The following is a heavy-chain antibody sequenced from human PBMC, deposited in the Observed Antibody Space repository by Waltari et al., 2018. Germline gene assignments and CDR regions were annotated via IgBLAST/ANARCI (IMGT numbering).Heavy chain of an antibody. V-gene: IGHV3-7*01. CDR2: INYDGRQK. CDR3: AKSRGFEY. D-gene: IGHD3-10*01. CDR1: GFTFSRYW. Sequence: EVQLVESGGGLVQLGGSLRLSCEASGFTFSRYWMSWVRQTPGKGLVWIANINYDGRQKYYVDSVKGRFAISRDNAKNSVYLQMNSLRVEDTAIYYCAKSRGFEYWGQGALITVSS. J-gene: IGHJ4*02.